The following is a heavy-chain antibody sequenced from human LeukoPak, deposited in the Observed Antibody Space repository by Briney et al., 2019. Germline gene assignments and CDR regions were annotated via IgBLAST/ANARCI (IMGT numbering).Heavy chain of an antibody. D-gene: IGHD2-2*02. Sequence: GGSLRLSCAASGFTFSSYGMSWVRQAPGKGLEWVSAISGSGGSTYYADSVKGRFTISRDNSKNTLYLQMNSLRAGDTAVYYCAKGVVPAAIGASDYWGQGTLVTVSP. CDR3: AKGVVPAAIGASDY. J-gene: IGHJ4*02. CDR2: ISGSGGST. V-gene: IGHV3-23*01. CDR1: GFTFSSYG.